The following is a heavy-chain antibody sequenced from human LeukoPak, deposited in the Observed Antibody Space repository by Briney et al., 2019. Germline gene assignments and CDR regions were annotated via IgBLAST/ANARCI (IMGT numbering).Heavy chain of an antibody. V-gene: IGHV4-38-2*02. CDR3: ARLVAGTGEYNFDY. CDR1: GHSIRSGHY. J-gene: IGHJ4*02. CDR2: IYHTGSI. Sequence: SETLSLTCTVSGHSIRSGHYWGWIRQPPGKGLEWIANIYHTGSIYYNPSLKSRVTISVDTSKNQISLKMSSVTAADTAVYYCARLVAGTGEYNFDYWGQGTLVTVSS. D-gene: IGHD6-19*01.